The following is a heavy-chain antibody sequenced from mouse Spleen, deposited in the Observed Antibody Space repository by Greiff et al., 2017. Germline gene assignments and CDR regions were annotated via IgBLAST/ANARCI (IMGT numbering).Heavy chain of an antibody. CDR1: GYTFTDYN. D-gene: IGHD2-14*01. Sequence: VQLQQSGPELVKPRASVKMSCKASGYTFTDYNMHWVKQSHGKSLEWIGYINPNNGGTSYNQKFKGKATLTVNKSSSTAYMELRSLTSEDSAVYYCAREGVRRGYYFDYWGQGTTLTVSS. CDR3: AREGVRRGYYFDY. CDR2: INPNNGGT. V-gene: IGHV1-22*01. J-gene: IGHJ2*01.